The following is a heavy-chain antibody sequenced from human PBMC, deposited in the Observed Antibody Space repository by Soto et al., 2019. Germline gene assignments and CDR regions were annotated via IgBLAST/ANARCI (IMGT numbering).Heavy chain of an antibody. J-gene: IGHJ5*02. CDR3: AGQRSPEGWFDP. D-gene: IGHD3-10*01. V-gene: IGHV3-23*01. CDR1: AISFNTYG. CDR2: VTVTGGST. Sequence: XVSLRLSCAASAISFNTYGLTWVRQAPGKGLEWVSTVTVTGGSTYYADSVKGRFTISRDRSNYTVSLLLNSLRVEDTAIYYSAGQRSPEGWFDPWGQGTLVTVSS.